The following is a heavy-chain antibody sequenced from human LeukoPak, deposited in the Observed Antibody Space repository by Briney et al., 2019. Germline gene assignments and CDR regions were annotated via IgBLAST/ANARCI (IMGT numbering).Heavy chain of an antibody. CDR1: GASISSSSYY. CDR2: ISYSGST. D-gene: IGHD3-10*01. J-gene: IGHJ6*02. CDR3: ASRNALEVRGHYYYYGMDV. Sequence: PSETLSLTCTVPGASISSSSYYWSWIRQPPGKGLEWIGSISYSGSTYYNPSLQSRVTMSVDTSKHQFSLKLNSVTAADTAVYYCASRNALEVRGHYYYYGMDVWGQGTTVTVSS. V-gene: IGHV4-39*01.